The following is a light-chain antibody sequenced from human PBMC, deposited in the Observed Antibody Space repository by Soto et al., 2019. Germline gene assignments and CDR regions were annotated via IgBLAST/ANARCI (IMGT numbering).Light chain of an antibody. CDR1: SSNIGAGYD. Sequence: QAVVTQPPSVSGAPGQRVTISCTGSSSNIGAGYDVHWYQQLPGTAPKLLIYGKSNRPSGVPDRFSGSKSGTSASLAITGLQAEDDADYYCQSYDSSLSALFGGGTKLTVL. J-gene: IGLJ3*02. V-gene: IGLV1-40*01. CDR3: QSYDSSLSAL. CDR2: GKS.